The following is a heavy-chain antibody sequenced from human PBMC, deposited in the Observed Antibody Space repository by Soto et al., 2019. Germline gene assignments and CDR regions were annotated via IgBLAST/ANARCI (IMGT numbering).Heavy chain of an antibody. CDR3: ASPRGSSWYALGY. Sequence: PSETLSLTCTVSGGSVSSGSYYWSWIRQSPGKGLEWIGYIYYSWSTTYNPSLKSRVTISVDTSKNQFSLKLSSVTAADTAVYYCASPRGSSWYALGYWGQGTXVTVSS. CDR1: GGSVSSGSYY. CDR2: IYYSWST. D-gene: IGHD6-13*01. V-gene: IGHV4-61*01. J-gene: IGHJ4*02.